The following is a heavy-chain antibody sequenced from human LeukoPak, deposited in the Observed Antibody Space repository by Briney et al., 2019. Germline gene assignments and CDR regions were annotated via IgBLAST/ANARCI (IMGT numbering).Heavy chain of an antibody. CDR1: GFTFSSYS. V-gene: IGHV3-21*01. Sequence: GGSLRLSCAASGFTFSSYSMNWVRQAPGKGLEWVSSISSSSSYIYYADSVKGRFTISRDNAKNSLYLQMNSLRAKDTAVYYCARDGYSSSWRYAFDIWGQGTMVTVSS. CDR3: ARDGYSSSWRYAFDI. D-gene: IGHD6-13*01. J-gene: IGHJ3*02. CDR2: ISSSSSYI.